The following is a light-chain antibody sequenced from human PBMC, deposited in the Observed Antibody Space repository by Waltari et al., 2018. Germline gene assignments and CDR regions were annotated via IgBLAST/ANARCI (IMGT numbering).Light chain of an antibody. Sequence: QSVLTQPPSVSGAPGPRVTIACPGSRSHIGAGHYVHWYHQVPRTAPKLLIYGSTSRPLGVPDRFFGSTSGTSASLTITGLQVEDEGDYYCQSYDTSLSVVFGGGTKLTVL. CDR2: GST. V-gene: IGLV1-40*01. CDR3: QSYDTSLSVV. J-gene: IGLJ3*02. CDR1: RSHIGAGHY.